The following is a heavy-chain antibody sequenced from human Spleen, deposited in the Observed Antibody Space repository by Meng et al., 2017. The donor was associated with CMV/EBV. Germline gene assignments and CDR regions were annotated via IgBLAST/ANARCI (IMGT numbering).Heavy chain of an antibody. CDR1: GDSVSSGAYY. CDR2: IYYSGST. CDR3: ARDHGSSTNYYDSSGYIDAFDI. D-gene: IGHD3-22*01. J-gene: IGHJ3*02. V-gene: IGHV4-61*08. Sequence: GSLRLSCTVSGDSVSSGAYYWSWIRQPPGKRLEWIGYIYYSGSTNYSPSLRSRVTISSDTSKNQFSLKLISVTAADTAVYYCARDHGSSTNYYDSSGYIDAFDIWGQGTMVTVSS.